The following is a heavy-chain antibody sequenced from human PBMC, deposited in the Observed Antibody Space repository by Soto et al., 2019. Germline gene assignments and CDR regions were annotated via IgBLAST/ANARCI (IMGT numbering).Heavy chain of an antibody. CDR2: IYSGGTT. D-gene: IGHD5-12*01. V-gene: IGHV3-53*01. J-gene: IGHJ4*02. CDR1: GLTITSNY. Sequence: GGSLRLSCSASGLTITSNYMSWVRQAPGKGLEWVSVIYSGGTTDYAASVKGRFSISRDNSKNTLYLQMNSLRAEDTAVYYCARGRDGYNFLYEPTWGQGTLVTVSS. CDR3: ARGRDGYNFLYEPT.